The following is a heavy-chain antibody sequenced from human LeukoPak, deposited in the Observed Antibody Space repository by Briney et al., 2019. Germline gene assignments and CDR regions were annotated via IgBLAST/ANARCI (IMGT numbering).Heavy chain of an antibody. CDR2: IYYRGGT. CDR3: ARGRSQFATGYFDY. Sequence: SETLSLTCAVSGGSISSGGYSWSWIRQPPGKGLEWIGYIYYRGGTNYNPSLKSRVTMSVDTSKNQFSLKLSSVTAADTAVYYCARGRSQFATGYFDYWGQGTLVTVSS. J-gene: IGHJ4*02. D-gene: IGHD3-16*01. CDR1: GGSISSGGYS. V-gene: IGHV4-61*08.